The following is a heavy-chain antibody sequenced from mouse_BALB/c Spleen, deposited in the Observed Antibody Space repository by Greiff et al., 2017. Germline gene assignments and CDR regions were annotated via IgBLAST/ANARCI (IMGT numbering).Heavy chain of an antibody. CDR2: ISSGGSYT. V-gene: IGHV5-6*01. Sequence: EVKLMESGGDLVKPGGSLKLSCAASGFTFSSYGMSWVRQTPDKRLEWVATISSGGSYTYYPDSVKGRFTISRDNAKNTLYLQMSSLKSEDTAMYYCARHLDYYGYDYAMDYWGQGTSVTVSS. CDR3: ARHLDYYGYDYAMDY. CDR1: GFTFSSYG. D-gene: IGHD1-2*01. J-gene: IGHJ4*01.